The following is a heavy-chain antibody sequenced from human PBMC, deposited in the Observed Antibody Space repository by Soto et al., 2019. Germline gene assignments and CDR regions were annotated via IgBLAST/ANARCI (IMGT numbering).Heavy chain of an antibody. J-gene: IGHJ5*01. D-gene: IGHD4-17*01. V-gene: IGHV3-74*01. CDR2: INSDGSST. CDR3: ARDLGYGDLS. Sequence: IRKNPRKGLVWVSRINSDGSSTSYADSVKGRFTISRDNAKNTLYLQMNSLRADFTAVYYCARDLGYGDLSWGHGTLDT.